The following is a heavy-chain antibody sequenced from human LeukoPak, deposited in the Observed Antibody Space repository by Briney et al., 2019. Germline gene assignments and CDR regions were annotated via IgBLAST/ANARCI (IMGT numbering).Heavy chain of an antibody. CDR2: IHYSGST. Sequence: SSETLSLTCTVSGDSISSSTYYGGWIRQPPGKGLEWIGSIHYSGSTYYNPSLKSRVTIPVDTSKNQFALKVSSVTAADTAVYYCARHQFYGSGSYYFDQWGQGTLVTVSS. CDR3: ARHQFYGSGSYYFDQ. CDR1: GDSISSSTYY. V-gene: IGHV4-39*01. D-gene: IGHD3-10*01. J-gene: IGHJ4*02.